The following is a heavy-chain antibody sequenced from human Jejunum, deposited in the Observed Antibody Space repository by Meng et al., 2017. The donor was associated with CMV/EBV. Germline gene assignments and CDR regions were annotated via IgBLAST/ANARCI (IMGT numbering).Heavy chain of an antibody. J-gene: IGHJ6*02. D-gene: IGHD1-1*01. CDR2: IYYSGST. V-gene: IGHV4-59*01. CDR1: GGSISNYV. CDR3: ARTSYTNYNYYAMDV. Sequence: SGGSISNYVWSWIRQPPRQGLEWIGYIYYSGSTYYNPSLKSRVTVSVDTSKNQFSLKLSSLTAADTAVYYCARTSYTNYNYYAMDVWGQGTTVTVSS.